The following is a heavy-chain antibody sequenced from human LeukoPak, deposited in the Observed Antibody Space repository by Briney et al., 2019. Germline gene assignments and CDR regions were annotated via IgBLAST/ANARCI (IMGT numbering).Heavy chain of an antibody. J-gene: IGHJ5*02. CDR3: ARRGPTCTTTTCPLSRGTFGP. D-gene: IGHD2-2*01. V-gene: IGHV4-39*01. CDR1: GASITSSSYH. CDR2: VYYTGTT. Sequence: SETLSLTCTVSGASITSSSYHWGWIRQSPGKGLEWIGSVYYTGTTYSNPSLESRVTISVDTSKNQFSLKVRSVTAADTAVYYCARRGPTCTTTTCPLSRGTFGPWGQGTLVTVSS.